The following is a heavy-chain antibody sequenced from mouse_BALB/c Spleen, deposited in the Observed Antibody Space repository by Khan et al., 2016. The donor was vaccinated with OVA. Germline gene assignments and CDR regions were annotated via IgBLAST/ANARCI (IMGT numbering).Heavy chain of an antibody. CDR1: GYSITSGYG. CDR2: ISYSGST. V-gene: IGHV3-2*02. J-gene: IGHJ2*01. CDR3: ARTARIKY. D-gene: IGHD1-2*01. Sequence: EVQLLESGPGLVKPSQSLSLTCTVTGYSITSGYGWNWIRQFPGNKLEWMGYISYSGSTNSTPSLKSRISITRDTSKNQFFLQLNSVTTEDTATYYWARTARIKYWGQGTTRTVSS.